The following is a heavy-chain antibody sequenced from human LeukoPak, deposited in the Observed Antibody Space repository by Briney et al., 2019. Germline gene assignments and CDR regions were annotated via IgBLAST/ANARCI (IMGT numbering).Heavy chain of an antibody. V-gene: IGHV3-23*01. CDR3: AKDLTVSTPRAKYYYYYYGMDV. J-gene: IGHJ6*02. Sequence: GALRLSCAASGFTFSDYAMSWVRQAPGKGLEWVSAISPTGGTTFYADSVKGRFTISRDNSKNTLYLQMNSLRAEDTAVYYCAKDLTVSTPRAKYYYYYYGMDVWGQGTTVTVSS. CDR1: GFTFSDYA. D-gene: IGHD2-2*01. CDR2: ISPTGGTT.